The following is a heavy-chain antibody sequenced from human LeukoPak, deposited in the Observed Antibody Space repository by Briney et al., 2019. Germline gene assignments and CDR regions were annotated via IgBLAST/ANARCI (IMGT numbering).Heavy chain of an antibody. J-gene: IGHJ4*02. CDR1: GFPFSSYS. Sequence: AGGSLRLSCAASGFPFSSYSMHWVRQAPGNGLEWVAVISNDGSHKYYADSVKGRFIISRDNSKNTLSLQMSTLRPDDTAVFYCARDPNRLADYGGDYFDHWGQGTLVTVSS. CDR2: ISNDGSHK. V-gene: IGHV3-30*04. D-gene: IGHD4-23*01. CDR3: ARDPNRLADYGGDYFDH.